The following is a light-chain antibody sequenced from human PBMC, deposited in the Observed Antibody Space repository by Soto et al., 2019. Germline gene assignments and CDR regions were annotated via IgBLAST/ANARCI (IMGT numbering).Light chain of an antibody. Sequence: EIVMTQSPATLPVSPGERATLSCRASQSVSSNLAWYQQKPGQAPRLLIYGASTRATRIPARFSGSGSGTEFTLTISSLQSEDFAVYYCQQYNNWLPGFGQGTKLEIK. V-gene: IGKV3-15*01. CDR1: QSVSSN. J-gene: IGKJ2*03. CDR2: GAS. CDR3: QQYNNWLPG.